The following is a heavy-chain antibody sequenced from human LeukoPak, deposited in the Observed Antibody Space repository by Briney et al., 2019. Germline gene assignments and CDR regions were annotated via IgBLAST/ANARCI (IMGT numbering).Heavy chain of an antibody. D-gene: IGHD1-14*01. CDR3: ARDGKTAIDY. J-gene: IGHJ4*02. CDR1: GGSISSGDYY. V-gene: IGHV4-30-4*01. Sequence: SETLSLTCTVSGGSISSGDYYWSWIRQPPGKGLEWIGYIHYSGSTYYNPSLKSRVTISVDTSKNQFSLKLSSVTAADTAVYYCARDGKTAIDYWGQGTLVTVSS. CDR2: IHYSGST.